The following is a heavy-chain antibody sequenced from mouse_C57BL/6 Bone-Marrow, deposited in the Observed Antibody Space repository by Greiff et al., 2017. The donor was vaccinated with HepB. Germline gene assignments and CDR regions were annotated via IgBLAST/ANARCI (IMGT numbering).Heavy chain of an antibody. CDR1: GYTFTSYG. CDR2: IYPRSGNT. Sequence: QVHVKQSGAELARPGASVKLSCKASGYTFTSYGISWVKQRTGQGLEWIGEIYPRSGNTYYNEKFKGKATLTADKSTSTAYMELRSLTSEDSAVYFCAITTVVAPCYAMDYWGRGTSVTVSS. D-gene: IGHD1-1*01. CDR3: AITTVVAPCYAMDY. V-gene: IGHV1-81*01. J-gene: IGHJ4*01.